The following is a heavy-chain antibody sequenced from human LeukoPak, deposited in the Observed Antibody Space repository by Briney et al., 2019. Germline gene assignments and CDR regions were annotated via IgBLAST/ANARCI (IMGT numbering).Heavy chain of an antibody. Sequence: ASETLSLTCSVSGGSISIYYWTWIRQIPGKGLEWIGYIYYTGTTNYNPLFESRVTISVDTSKNQFSLKVSSVTAADTAVYYCARGYSFDPWGQGTLVTVSS. CDR3: ARGYSFDP. J-gene: IGHJ5*02. CDR2: IYYTGTT. CDR1: GGSISIYY. D-gene: IGHD1-14*01. V-gene: IGHV4-59*12.